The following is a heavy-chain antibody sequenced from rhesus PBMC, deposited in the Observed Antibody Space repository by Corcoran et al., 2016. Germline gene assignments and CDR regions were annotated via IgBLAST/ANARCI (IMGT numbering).Heavy chain of an antibody. CDR1: GGSISAYYS. J-gene: IGHJ4*01. D-gene: IGHD1-7*02. V-gene: IGHV4S9*01. Sequence: QVQLQESGPGLVKPSETLSLTCAVPGGSISAYYSWNWIRQSPGKGLEWIGNIYGNRASTYYNPALKSRVTISKDTSKNQFFLKLSAVTAADTAVYYCARDNWNDVGAFDCWGQGVLVTVSS. CDR2: IYGNRAST. CDR3: ARDNWNDVGAFDC.